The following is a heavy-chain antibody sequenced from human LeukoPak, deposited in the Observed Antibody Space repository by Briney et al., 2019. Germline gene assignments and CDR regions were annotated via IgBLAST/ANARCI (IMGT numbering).Heavy chain of an antibody. J-gene: IGHJ4*02. CDR3: ANVAAAKFYYFDY. Sequence: GGSLRLSCAASGFTFSSYAMSWVRQAPGKGLEWVSAISGSGDNTYYADSVKGRFTISRDNSKNTLFVQMNSLRAEDTAVYYCANVAAAKFYYFDYWGQGTLVTVSS. V-gene: IGHV3-23*01. CDR2: ISGSGDNT. CDR1: GFTFSSYA. D-gene: IGHD2-21*01.